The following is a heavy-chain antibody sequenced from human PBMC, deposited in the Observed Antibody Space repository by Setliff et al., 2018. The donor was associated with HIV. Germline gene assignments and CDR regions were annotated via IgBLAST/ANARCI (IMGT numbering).Heavy chain of an antibody. Sequence: PSETLSLTCSVSGDSISSGNFFWSWIRQSPGKGLEWIGYIYFSGSATHNPSLKSPASISVDTSKNQFYLKLSSVTAADTAVYYCARGRVFCGRDSCYNFDYWGQGNLVTVSS. J-gene: IGHJ4*02. V-gene: IGHV4-31*01. D-gene: IGHD2-21*02. CDR1: GDSISSGNFF. CDR3: ARGRVFCGRDSCYNFDY. CDR2: IYFSGSA.